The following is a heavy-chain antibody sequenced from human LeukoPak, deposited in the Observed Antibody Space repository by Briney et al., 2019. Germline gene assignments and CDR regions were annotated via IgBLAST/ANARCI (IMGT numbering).Heavy chain of an antibody. V-gene: IGHV4-59*01. D-gene: IGHD3-16*01. Sequence: RPSETLSLTCTVSGGSISSYYWSWIRQPPGKGLEWIGYIYDSGSTNYNPSLKSRVTISVDTSKNQFSLKLSSVTAADTAVYYCARSPRLMITFGGVMPEIWFDPWGQGTLVTVSS. CDR1: GGSISSYY. CDR3: ARSPRLMITFGGVMPEIWFDP. CDR2: IYDSGST. J-gene: IGHJ5*02.